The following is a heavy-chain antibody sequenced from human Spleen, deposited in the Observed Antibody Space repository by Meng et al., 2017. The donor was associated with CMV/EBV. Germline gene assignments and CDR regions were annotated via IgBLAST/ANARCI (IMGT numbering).Heavy chain of an antibody. J-gene: IGHJ4*02. D-gene: IGHD2-2*01. CDR3: ARGNSAGPAATFDY. CDR2: ISAYNGNT. V-gene: IGHV1-18*01. Sequence: KASGYTFTSYGSSWVRQAPGQGLEWMGWISAYNGNTNYAQKLQGRVTMTTDTSTSTAYMELRSLRSDDTAVYYCARGNSAGPAATFDYWGQGTLVTVSS. CDR1: GYTFTSYG.